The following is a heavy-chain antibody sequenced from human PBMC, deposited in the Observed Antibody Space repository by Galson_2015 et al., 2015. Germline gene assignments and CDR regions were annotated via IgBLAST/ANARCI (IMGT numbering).Heavy chain of an antibody. D-gene: IGHD6-19*01. CDR1: GFSFGSYG. Sequence: SLRLSCAASGFSFGSYGLHWVRQAPGKGLEWVAVISNDGSNKYYADSVKGRFIISRDNSKNTLFLQMNSLRVEETAVYYCAKDRGGYSNGWSPNYYGMDVWGQGTTVTVSS. CDR3: AKDRGGYSNGWSPNYYGMDV. CDR2: ISNDGSNK. J-gene: IGHJ6*02. V-gene: IGHV3-30*18.